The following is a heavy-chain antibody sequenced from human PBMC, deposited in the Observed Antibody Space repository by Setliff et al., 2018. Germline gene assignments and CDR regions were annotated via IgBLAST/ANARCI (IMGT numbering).Heavy chain of an antibody. CDR1: GDSISSYY. D-gene: IGHD6-19*01. V-gene: IGHV4-59*01. J-gene: IGHJ4*02. CDR3: ARDQFSSGWYGAPESYFDR. Sequence: SLTCTVSGDSISSYYWSWIRQAPGKGLEWIGYIQKSGTTKYNPSFGSRLSMSVDTSKNQFSLKLTYVTAADTAVYYCARDQFSSGWYGAPESYFDRWGQGILVTVSS. CDR2: IQKSGTT.